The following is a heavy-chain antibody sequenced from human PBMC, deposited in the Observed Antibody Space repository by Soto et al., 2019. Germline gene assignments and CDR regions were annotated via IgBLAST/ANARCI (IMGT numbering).Heavy chain of an antibody. V-gene: IGHV4-34*01. CDR1: GGSLSGYY. Sequence: TSETLSLTCAVYGGSLSGYYWSWIRQSPGKGLEWIGEINHSGSTNNFSPSLKSRVTISVDTSKNQFSLRLSSVTAADTAVYYCATDSTSRFYGLDVWDPGTTVTVSS. CDR3: ATDSTSRFYGLDV. D-gene: IGHD2-2*01. CDR2: INHSGSTN. J-gene: IGHJ6*02.